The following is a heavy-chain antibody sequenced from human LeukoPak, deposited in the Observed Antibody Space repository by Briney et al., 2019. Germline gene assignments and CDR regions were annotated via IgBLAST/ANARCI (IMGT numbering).Heavy chain of an antibody. CDR1: GFSLRTSGGG. CDR2: IYWDDDK. D-gene: IGHD3-22*01. J-gene: IGHJ4*02. V-gene: IGHV2-5*02. CDR3: AHTSGMIVPFDY. Sequence: SGPTLMKPTQTLTLTFTFSGFSLRTSGGGGGWIRQPPGKALEWLSLIYWDDDKRYSPSLKSRLTITNDTSKNHVVLTMTNMDPVDTATYYCAHTSGMIVPFDYWGQGTLVTVSS.